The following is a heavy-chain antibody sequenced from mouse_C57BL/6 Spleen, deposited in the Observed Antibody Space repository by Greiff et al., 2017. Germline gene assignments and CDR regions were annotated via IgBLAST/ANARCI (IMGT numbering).Heavy chain of an antibody. V-gene: IGHV5-17*01. Sequence: EVHLVESGGGLVKPGGSLKLSCAASGFTFSDYGMHWVRQAPEKGLEWVAYISSGSSTIYYADTVKGRFTISRDNAKNTLLLQMTSLRSEDTAMYYCAPSYGSSYVEDYYAMDYWGQGTSVTVSS. CDR1: GFTFSDYG. D-gene: IGHD1-1*01. CDR2: ISSGSSTI. CDR3: APSYGSSYVEDYYAMDY. J-gene: IGHJ4*01.